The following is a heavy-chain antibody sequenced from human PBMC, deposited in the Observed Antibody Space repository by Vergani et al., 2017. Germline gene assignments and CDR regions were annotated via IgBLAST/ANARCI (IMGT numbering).Heavy chain of an antibody. Sequence: QVQLQESGPGLVKPSETLSLTCTVSGGSISSYYWSWIRQPSGKGLEWIGRIYTRGSTNYNPSLKSRVTMSVATSKTPFSLKLVSVTAADTAVYYCARDLNWGSGRWFDPWGQGTLVTVSS. D-gene: IGHD7-27*01. CDR1: GGSISSYY. V-gene: IGHV4-4*07. CDR3: ARDLNWGSGRWFDP. J-gene: IGHJ5*02. CDR2: IYTRGST.